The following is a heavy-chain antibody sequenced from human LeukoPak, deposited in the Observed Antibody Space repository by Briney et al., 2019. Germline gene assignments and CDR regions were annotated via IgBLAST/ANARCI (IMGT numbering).Heavy chain of an antibody. Sequence: GGSLRLSCAASGFTFSSYWMSWVRQAPGKGLEWVANIKQDGSEKYYVDSVKGRFTISRDNAKNSLYLQMNSLRAEDTAVYYCARDTMYSSSWYSQNDYWGQGTLVTVSS. V-gene: IGHV3-7*01. D-gene: IGHD6-13*01. CDR3: ARDTMYSSSWYSQNDY. CDR1: GFTFSSYW. J-gene: IGHJ4*02. CDR2: IKQDGSEK.